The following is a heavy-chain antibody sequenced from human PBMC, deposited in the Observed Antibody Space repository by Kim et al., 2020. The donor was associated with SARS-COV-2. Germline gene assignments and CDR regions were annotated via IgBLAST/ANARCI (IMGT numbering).Heavy chain of an antibody. CDR1: GYSFTGYF. CDR3: TRSSLREFYGMDV. V-gene: IGHV1-2*06. CDR2: IDPKSGVS. Sequence: ASVKVSCKASGYSFTGYFMHWVRQAPGQGLQWMGRIDPKSGVSNYAQHFQGRVTITGDTSISTGYMELTSLTSDDTAVYYCTRSSLREFYGMDVWGQGTT. D-gene: IGHD3-10*01. J-gene: IGHJ6*02.